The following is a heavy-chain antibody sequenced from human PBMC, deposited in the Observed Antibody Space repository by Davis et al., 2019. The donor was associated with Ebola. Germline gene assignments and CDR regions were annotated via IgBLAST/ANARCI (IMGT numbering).Heavy chain of an antibody. D-gene: IGHD3-22*01. Sequence: GGSLRLSCAASGFTSSDYYMSWIRQAPGKGLEWVSYISSSVSTIYYADSVKGRFTISRDNAKNSLYLQMNSLRAEDTAVYYCASPTRRSGYYYNYYYYGMDVWGQGTTVTVSS. V-gene: IGHV3-11*01. J-gene: IGHJ6*02. CDR2: ISSSVSTI. CDR1: GFTSSDYY. CDR3: ASPTRRSGYYYNYYYYGMDV.